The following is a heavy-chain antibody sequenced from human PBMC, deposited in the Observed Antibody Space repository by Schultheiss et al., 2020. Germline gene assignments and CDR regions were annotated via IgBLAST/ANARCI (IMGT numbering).Heavy chain of an antibody. CDR1: GFTFSTYG. Sequence: GGSLRLSCAASGFTFSTYGMNWVRQAPGKGLEWVSAISGSGGSTYYADSVKGRFTISRDNSKNTLYLQMNSLRAEDTAVYYCARSYYYGSGSYPNWGQGTLVTVSS. J-gene: IGHJ4*02. CDR2: ISGSGGST. D-gene: IGHD3-10*01. CDR3: ARSYYYGSGSYPN. V-gene: IGHV3-23*01.